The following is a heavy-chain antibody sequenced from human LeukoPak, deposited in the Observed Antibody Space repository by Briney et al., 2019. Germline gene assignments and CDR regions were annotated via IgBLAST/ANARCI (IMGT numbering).Heavy chain of an antibody. CDR2: MNPNSGNT. Sequence: GASVKVSCKTSGYTFTNNAINWVRQATGQGLEWMGWMNPNSGNTGYAQKFQGRVTITRNTSISTAYMELSSLRSEGTAVYYCARHISQTLGDAFDIWGQGTMVTVSS. CDR3: ARHISQTLGDAFDI. D-gene: IGHD2-21*01. J-gene: IGHJ3*02. CDR1: GYTFTNNA. V-gene: IGHV1-8*01.